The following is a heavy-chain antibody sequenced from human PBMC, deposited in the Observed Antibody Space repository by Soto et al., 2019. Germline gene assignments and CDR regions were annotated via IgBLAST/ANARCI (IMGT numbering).Heavy chain of an antibody. Sequence: QVQLQESGPGLVRPSQTLSLTCTVSGASISSYDYYWGWIRQPPGKGLEWIGFIYYNGNTYYNPSIKSRLTISLDTYKNQFSLRLSSVTAADTAVYYCARGGVGCSGGSCYPTPNWFDPWGQGTLVTVSS. V-gene: IGHV4-30-4*08. CDR1: GASISSYDYY. CDR3: ARGGVGCSGGSCYPTPNWFDP. D-gene: IGHD2-15*01. CDR2: IYYNGNT. J-gene: IGHJ5*02.